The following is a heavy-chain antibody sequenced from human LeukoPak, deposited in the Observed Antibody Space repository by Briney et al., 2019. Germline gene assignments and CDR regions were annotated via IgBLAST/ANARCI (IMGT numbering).Heavy chain of an antibody. J-gene: IGHJ4*02. CDR2: IDSCGST. CDR1: GFTVSSTY. Sequence: GGSLRLSCAASGFTVSSTYMNWVRQAPGKGLEWVSVIDSCGSTYYADSVKGRFTISRDNSKNTLYLQMNSLRVEDTAVYYCANRRGTAMLFDYWGQGTLVTVSS. D-gene: IGHD5-18*01. CDR3: ANRRGTAMLFDY. V-gene: IGHV3-53*01.